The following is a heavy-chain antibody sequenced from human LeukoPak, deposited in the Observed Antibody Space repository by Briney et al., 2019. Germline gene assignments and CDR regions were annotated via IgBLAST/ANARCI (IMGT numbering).Heavy chain of an antibody. J-gene: IGHJ4*02. Sequence: TGGSLRLSCAASGFTFSSYAMHWVRQAPGKALEYVSAISSNGGSTYYANSVKGRFTISRDNSKNTLYLQMGSLRAEDMAVYYCARLHPFRYFDYWGQGTLVTVSS. V-gene: IGHV3-64*01. CDR3: ARLHPFRYFDY. CDR2: ISSNGGST. CDR1: GFTFSSYA.